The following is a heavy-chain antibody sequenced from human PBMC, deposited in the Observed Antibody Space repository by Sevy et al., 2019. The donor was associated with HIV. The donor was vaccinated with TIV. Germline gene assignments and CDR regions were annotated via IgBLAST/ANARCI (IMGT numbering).Heavy chain of an antibody. CDR1: AFTFSGYS. CDR2: ISSLSNYI. V-gene: IGHV3-21*01. CDR3: ARPYRTDPFYYSGSGGYYYPSYFDY. Sequence: GGSLRLSCVTSAFTFSGYSMNWVRQAPGKGLEWVSSISSLSNYIYYADSVKGRFTISRDNAKNSLYLQMNSLRAEDTAVYYCARPYRTDPFYYSGSGGYYYPSYFDYWGQGTLVTVSS. D-gene: IGHD3-22*01. J-gene: IGHJ4*02.